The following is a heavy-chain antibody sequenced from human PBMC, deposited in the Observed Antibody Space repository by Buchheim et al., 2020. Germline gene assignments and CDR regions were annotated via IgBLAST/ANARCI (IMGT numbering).Heavy chain of an antibody. Sequence: QVQLQQWGAGLLKPSETLSLTCAVYGGSFSGYYWSWIRQPPGKGLEWIGEINHSGSTNYNPSLKSRVTISVDTSKNQFSLKLSSVTAADTAVYYCARKGLVVVPAAFVRWLDPWGQGTL. CDR2: INHSGST. CDR1: GGSFSGYY. V-gene: IGHV4-34*01. J-gene: IGHJ5*02. CDR3: ARKGLVVVPAAFVRWLDP. D-gene: IGHD2-2*01.